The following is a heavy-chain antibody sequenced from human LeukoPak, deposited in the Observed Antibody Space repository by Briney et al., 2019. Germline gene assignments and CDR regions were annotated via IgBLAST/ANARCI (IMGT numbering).Heavy chain of an antibody. V-gene: IGHV3-30*02. CDR2: IQYDGSYN. J-gene: IGHJ4*02. CDR3: AKDFRVGARSFDY. D-gene: IGHD1-26*01. CDR1: AFSFSTYG. Sequence: GGSLRLSCEASAFSFSTYGMHWVRQAPGKGLEWVAFIQYDGSYNMYADSVKGRFTISRDNSNNMLYLQMNSLRTEDTAVYFCAKDFRVGARSFDYWGQGTLVTVSS.